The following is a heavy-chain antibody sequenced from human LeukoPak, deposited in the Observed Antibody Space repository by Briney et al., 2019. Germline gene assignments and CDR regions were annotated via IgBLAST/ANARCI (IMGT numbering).Heavy chain of an antibody. Sequence: GRSLRLSCAASGFTFSSYGMHWVRQAPGKGLEWVAVIWYDGSNKYYADSVKGRFTISRDNSKNTLYLQMNSLRAEDTAVYYCARGPDYGGNSRFGYYYYYMDVWGKGTTVTVSS. V-gene: IGHV3-33*01. CDR2: IWYDGSNK. J-gene: IGHJ6*03. D-gene: IGHD4-23*01. CDR1: GFTFSSYG. CDR3: ARGPDYGGNSRFGYYYYYMDV.